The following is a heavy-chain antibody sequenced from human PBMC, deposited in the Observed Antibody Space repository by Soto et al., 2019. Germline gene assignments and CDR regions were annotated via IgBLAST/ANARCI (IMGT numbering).Heavy chain of an antibody. CDR2: IIPIFGTA. D-gene: IGHD6-19*01. CDR3: ASDRIAVAGTCWFDP. J-gene: IGHJ5*02. Sequence: RAAVKVSCKASGCTFSSYAISWVRQAPGQGLEWMGGIIPIFGTANYAQKFQGRVTITADESTSTAYMELSSLRSEDTAVYYCASDRIAVAGTCWFDPWGQGTLVTVSS. CDR1: GCTFSSYA. V-gene: IGHV1-69*13.